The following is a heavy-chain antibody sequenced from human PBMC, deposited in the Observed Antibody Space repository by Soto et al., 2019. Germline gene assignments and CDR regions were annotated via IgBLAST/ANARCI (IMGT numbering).Heavy chain of an antibody. CDR2: IIPIFGTA. D-gene: IGHD5-12*01. CDR1: GGTFSSYA. V-gene: IGHV1-69*12. Sequence: QVQLVQSGAEVTKPGSSVKVSCKASGGTFSSYAISWVRQAPGQGLEWMGGIIPIFGTANYAQKFQGRVTITADESTSTAYMELSSLRSEDTAVYYCASWERWLHRFDYWGQGTLGTVSS. J-gene: IGHJ4*02. CDR3: ASWERWLHRFDY.